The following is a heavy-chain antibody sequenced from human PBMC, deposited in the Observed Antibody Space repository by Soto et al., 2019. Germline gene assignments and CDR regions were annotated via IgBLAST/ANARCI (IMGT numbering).Heavy chain of an antibody. Sequence: GASVKVSCKASGYTFTSYGISWVRQAPGQGLEWMGWISAYNGNTNYAQKLQGRVTMTTDTSTSTAYMELRSLRSDDTAVYYYARVHIVATTNPWVPFDYWGQGTLVTVSS. J-gene: IGHJ4*02. CDR3: ARVHIVATTNPWVPFDY. D-gene: IGHD5-12*01. CDR2: ISAYNGNT. V-gene: IGHV1-18*01. CDR1: GYTFTSYG.